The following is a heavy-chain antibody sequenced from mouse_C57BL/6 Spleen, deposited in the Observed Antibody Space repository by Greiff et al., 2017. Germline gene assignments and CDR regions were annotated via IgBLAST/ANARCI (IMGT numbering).Heavy chain of an antibody. V-gene: IGHV1-85*01. Sequence: VQLQQSGPELVKPGASVKLSCKASGYTFTSYDINWVKQRPGQGLEWIGRIYPRDGSTKYNEKFKGKATLTVDTSSSTAYMELHSLTSEDSAVYFCARIGDYGGYCVWFAYWGQGTLVTVSA. D-gene: IGHD2-3*01. CDR3: ARIGDYGGYCVWFAY. CDR1: GYTFTSYD. CDR2: IYPRDGST. J-gene: IGHJ3*01.